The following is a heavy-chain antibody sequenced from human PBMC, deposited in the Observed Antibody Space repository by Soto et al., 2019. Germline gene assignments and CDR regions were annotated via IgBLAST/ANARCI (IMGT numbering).Heavy chain of an antibody. CDR2: ISYDGSNK. V-gene: IGHV3-30-3*01. CDR1: GFTFSSYA. Sequence: GGSLRLSCAASGFTFSSYAMHWVRQAPGKGLEWVAVISYDGSNKYYADSVKGRFTISRDNSKNTLYLQMNSLRAEDTAVYYCARDVERIAAAARGPTFDYWGQGTLVTVSS. D-gene: IGHD6-13*01. CDR3: ARDVERIAAAARGPTFDY. J-gene: IGHJ4*02.